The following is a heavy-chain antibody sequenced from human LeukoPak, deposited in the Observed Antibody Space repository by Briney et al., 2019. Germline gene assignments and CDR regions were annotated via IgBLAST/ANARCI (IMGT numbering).Heavy chain of an antibody. J-gene: IGHJ4*02. Sequence: SETLSLTCTVSGGSISSYHRSWIRQPPGKGLEWIGYIYTSGSTNYNPSLKSRVTISVDTSKNQFSLKLSSVTAADTAVYYCARGGVLRFDYWGQGTLVTVSS. CDR3: ARGGVLRFDY. CDR1: GGSISSYH. V-gene: IGHV4-4*09. CDR2: IYTSGST. D-gene: IGHD4/OR15-4a*01.